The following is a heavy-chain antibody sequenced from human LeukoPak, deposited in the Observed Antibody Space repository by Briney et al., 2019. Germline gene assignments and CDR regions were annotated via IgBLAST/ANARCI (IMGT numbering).Heavy chain of an antibody. D-gene: IGHD1-26*01. CDR1: GYTFTNYG. V-gene: IGHV1-18*01. J-gene: IGHJ5*02. CDR2: ISTYNGNT. CDR3: ARDNSVGETAWWFDP. Sequence: ASVKVSCKASGYTFTNYGINWVRQAPGQGLEWMGWISTYNGNTNYAQKLQGRVAMTTDTSTSTAYMELRSLRSDDTAVYYCARDNSVGETAWWFDPWGQGTLVTVSS.